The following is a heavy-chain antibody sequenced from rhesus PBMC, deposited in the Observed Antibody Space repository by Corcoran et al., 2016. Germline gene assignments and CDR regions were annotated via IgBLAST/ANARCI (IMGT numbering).Heavy chain of an antibody. V-gene: IGHV2-174*01. J-gene: IGHJ4*01. CDR1: GFSLTTSGMG. CDR3: ARGVGYSGSYYLGGDFDY. CDR2: IYWDDDK. Sequence: QVTLKESGPALVKPTQTLTLTCTFSGFSLTTSGMGVGWIRQPPGKALEWLALIYWDDDKRYSTSLKSRLTISKDTSKNQVVLTMTNMDPVDTATYYCARGVGYSGSYYLGGDFDYCGQGVLVTVSS. D-gene: IGHD3-16*01.